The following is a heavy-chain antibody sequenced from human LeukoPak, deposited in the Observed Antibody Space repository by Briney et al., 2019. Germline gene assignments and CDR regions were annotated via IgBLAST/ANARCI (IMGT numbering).Heavy chain of an antibody. J-gene: IGHJ4*02. V-gene: IGHV1-69*04. D-gene: IGHD6-13*01. Sequence: SVKVSCKASGGTFSSYAISWVRHAPGQGLEWMGRIIPILGIANYAQKFQGRVTITADKSTSTAYMELSSLRSEDTAVYYCAREEAAAGNFDYWGQGTLVTVSS. CDR1: GGTFSSYA. CDR3: AREEAAAGNFDY. CDR2: IIPILGIA.